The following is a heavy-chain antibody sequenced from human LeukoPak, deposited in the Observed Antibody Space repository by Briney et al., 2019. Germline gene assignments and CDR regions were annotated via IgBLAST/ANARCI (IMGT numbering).Heavy chain of an antibody. CDR2: ISAYNGNT. Sequence: ASVKVSCKASGYTFTSYGISWVRQAPGQGLEWMGWISAYNGNTNYAQKLQGRVTMTTDTSTSTAYMELRSLRSEDTAVYYCAALSSSSPDYCYYYYMDVWGKGTTVTVSS. V-gene: IGHV1-18*01. CDR3: AALSSSSPDYCYYYYMDV. D-gene: IGHD6-6*01. CDR1: GYTFTSYG. J-gene: IGHJ6*03.